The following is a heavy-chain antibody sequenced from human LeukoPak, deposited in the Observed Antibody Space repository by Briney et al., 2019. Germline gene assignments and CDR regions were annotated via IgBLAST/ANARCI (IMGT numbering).Heavy chain of an antibody. Sequence: VGSLRLSCAPSVVTFSDYFMSWIRQAPGKGLEWVSYISSSGGTIYYADSVKGRFTISRDNAKKSLYLKMNSLRAADTAVYYCASQSNSRWYELCYWGQGTLVTVSS. CDR3: ASQSNSRWYELCY. V-gene: IGHV3-11*04. J-gene: IGHJ4*02. CDR2: ISSSGGTI. CDR1: VVTFSDYF. D-gene: IGHD6-13*01.